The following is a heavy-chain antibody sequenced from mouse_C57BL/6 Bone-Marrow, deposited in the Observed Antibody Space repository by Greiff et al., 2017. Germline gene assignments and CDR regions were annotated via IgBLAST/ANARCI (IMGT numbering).Heavy chain of an antibody. CDR1: GYTFTSYW. Sequence: QVQLQQPGAELVMPGASVKLSCKASGYTFTSYWMHWVKQRPGQGLEWIGEIDPTDCYTNYNQKFKGKSTLTVDKSSSTAYMQLSSLTSEDSAFYYFARWGQLDYWGQGTTLTVSS. CDR3: ARWGQLDY. J-gene: IGHJ2*01. CDR2: IDPTDCYT. V-gene: IGHV1-69*01.